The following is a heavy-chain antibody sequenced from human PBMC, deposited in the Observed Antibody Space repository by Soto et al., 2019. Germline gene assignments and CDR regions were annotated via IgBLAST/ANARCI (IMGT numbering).Heavy chain of an antibody. J-gene: IGHJ4*02. CDR2: IYHSGST. CDR1: GGSINTATHS. Sequence: QLQLQESGSGLVKPSQTLSLTCAVSGGSINTATHSWSWIRQPPGKGLEWIGYIYHSGSTYYNPSVKSRVTISIDKSNNQFSLRLSSGTAADTAVYYCARGGVVTTTGDDYWGQGILVTVSS. D-gene: IGHD4-4*01. CDR3: ARGGVVTTTGDDY. V-gene: IGHV4-30-2*01.